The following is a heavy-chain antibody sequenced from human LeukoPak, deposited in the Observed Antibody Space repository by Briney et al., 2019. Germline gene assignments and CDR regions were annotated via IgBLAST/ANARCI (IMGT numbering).Heavy chain of an antibody. CDR1: GGSISSYY. D-gene: IGHD1-14*01. V-gene: IGHV4-59*01. J-gene: IGHJ4*02. CDR3: ARTSHIRGSFDY. Sequence: PSKTLSLTCTVSGGSISSYYWSWIRQPPGKGLEWIGYIYYSGSTNYNPSLKSRVTISVDTSKNQFSLKLSSVAAADTAVYYCARTSHIRGSFDYWGQGTLVTVSS. CDR2: IYYSGST.